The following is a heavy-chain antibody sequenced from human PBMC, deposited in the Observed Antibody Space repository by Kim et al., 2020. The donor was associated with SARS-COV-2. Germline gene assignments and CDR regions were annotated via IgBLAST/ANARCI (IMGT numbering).Heavy chain of an antibody. D-gene: IGHD3-10*01. J-gene: IGHJ4*02. V-gene: IGHV4-34*01. Sequence: SETLSLTCAVYGGSFSGYYWSWIRQPPGKGLEWIGEINHSGSTNYNPSLKSRVTISVDTSKNQFSLKLSSVTAADTAVYYCARLSTTNPRRLLWFGNWGQGTLVTVSS. CDR3: ARLSTTNPRRLLWFGN. CDR1: GGSFSGYY. CDR2: INHSGST.